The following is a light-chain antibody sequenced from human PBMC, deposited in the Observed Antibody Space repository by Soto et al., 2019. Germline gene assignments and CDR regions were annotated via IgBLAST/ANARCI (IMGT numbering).Light chain of an antibody. CDR2: VNN. CDR1: SSNVGADYD. V-gene: IGLV1-40*01. Sequence: QAVVTQPPSVSGAPGQRVTISCTGSSSNVGADYDVHWYQQYPGTAPKLLIFVNNNRPSGVPDRFSGSKSGTSASLAITGLQPEDEADYYCQSYDNNLSAWVFGGGTKLTVL. J-gene: IGLJ3*02. CDR3: QSYDNNLSAWV.